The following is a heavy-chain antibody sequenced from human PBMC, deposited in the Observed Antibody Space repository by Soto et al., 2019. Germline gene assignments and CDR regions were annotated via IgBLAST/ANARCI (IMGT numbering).Heavy chain of an antibody. V-gene: IGHV3-48*02. CDR2: ISKSSTTI. CDR3: ARDPPNFYYYGMDV. J-gene: IGHJ6*02. Sequence: PGGSLRLSCIASGFTLSTYSMTWVRQAPGKGLEWLSYISKSSTTINYADSVKGRFTISRDNAKNSVYLEMSSLRDEDSAVYYCARDPPNFYYYGMDVWGHGTTVTVSS. CDR1: GFTLSTYS.